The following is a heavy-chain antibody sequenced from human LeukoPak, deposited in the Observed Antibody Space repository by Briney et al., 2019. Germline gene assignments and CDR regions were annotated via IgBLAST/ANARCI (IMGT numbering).Heavy chain of an antibody. CDR1: GFTFSSYA. CDR3: ARGAQPGYYDSKIDY. D-gene: IGHD3-22*01. J-gene: IGHJ4*02. Sequence: GGSLRLSCAASGFTFSSYAMHWVRQAPGKGLEYVSAISSNGGSTYYANSVKGRFTISRDNSKNTLYLQMGSLRAEDMAVYYCARGAQPGYYDSKIDYWGQGTLVTVSS. V-gene: IGHV3-64*01. CDR2: ISSNGGST.